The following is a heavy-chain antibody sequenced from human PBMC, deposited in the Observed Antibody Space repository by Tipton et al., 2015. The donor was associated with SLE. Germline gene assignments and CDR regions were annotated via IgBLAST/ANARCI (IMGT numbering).Heavy chain of an antibody. Sequence: TLSLTCTVSGFSISSYYWGWIRQPPGKGLEWLGSIIYTETSYYNPSLKSRVTISVDTSKNQFSLNLESVTAADTAVYYCARDGSSKDPHYYGGSGYYYWYFDLWGRGSLVTVSS. J-gene: IGHJ2*01. CDR3: ARDGSSKDPHYYGGSGYYYWYFDL. CDR1: GFSISSYY. CDR2: IIYTETS. D-gene: IGHD3-22*01. V-gene: IGHV4-38-2*02.